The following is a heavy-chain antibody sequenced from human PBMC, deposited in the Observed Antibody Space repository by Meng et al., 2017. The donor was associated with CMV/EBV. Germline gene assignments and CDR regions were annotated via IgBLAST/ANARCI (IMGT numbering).Heavy chain of an antibody. CDR2: IYYSGSP. Sequence: GSLRLSCTVSGGSISSSSYYWGWLRQPPGKGLEWVGTIYYSGSPYYNPSLQSRVTISVDTSKNQFSLKLSSVTAADTAVYYCAREEYSSSSFDYWGQGTLVTVSS. CDR3: AREEYSSSSFDY. D-gene: IGHD6-6*01. J-gene: IGHJ4*02. V-gene: IGHV4-39*07. CDR1: GGSISSSSYY.